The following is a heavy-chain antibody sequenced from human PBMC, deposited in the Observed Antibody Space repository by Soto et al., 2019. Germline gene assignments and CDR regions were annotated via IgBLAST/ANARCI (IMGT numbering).Heavy chain of an antibody. J-gene: IGHJ4*02. V-gene: IGHV1-69*06. D-gene: IGHD3-22*01. CDR1: GFTFSRYA. CDR3: ARDKGAYYSHFVY. Sequence: SVKVSCKTSGFTFSRYAFSWVRQAPGQGLEWMGGIIPFFGTPNYAQKFQGRVNITADRSTSTAYMELSSLRSEDTAVYYCARDKGAYYSHFVYWGQGTLVTVSS. CDR2: IIPFFGTP.